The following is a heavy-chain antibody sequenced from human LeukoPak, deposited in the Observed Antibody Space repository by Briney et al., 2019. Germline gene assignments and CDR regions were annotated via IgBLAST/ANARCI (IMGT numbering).Heavy chain of an antibody. D-gene: IGHD3-22*01. CDR3: ARGRVVVASAY. V-gene: IGHV4-59*08. Sequence: SETLSLTCTVSGGSISSYYWSWIRQPPGKGLEWIGYIYYSGSTNYNPSLKSRVTISVDTSKNQFSLKLSSVTAADTAVYYCARGRVVVASAYWGQGTLVTVSS. CDR2: IYYSGST. CDR1: GGSISSYY. J-gene: IGHJ4*02.